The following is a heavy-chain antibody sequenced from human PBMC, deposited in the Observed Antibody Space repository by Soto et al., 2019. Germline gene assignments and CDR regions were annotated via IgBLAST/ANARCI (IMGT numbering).Heavy chain of an antibody. CDR2: IYTTGSA. CDR1: GFTVSTYH. D-gene: IGHD6-13*01. Sequence: GGSLRLSCAASGFTVSTYHMSWVRQAPGKGLEWVSVIYTTGSADFADSVKVRFTISRDNSKNTLYLQMSSLRAEDTAVYYCARVQSSSYHYFDYWGQGTVVTVSS. CDR3: ARVQSSSYHYFDY. J-gene: IGHJ4*02. V-gene: IGHV3-66*01.